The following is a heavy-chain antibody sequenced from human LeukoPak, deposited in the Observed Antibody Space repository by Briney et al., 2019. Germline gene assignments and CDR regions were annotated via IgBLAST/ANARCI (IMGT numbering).Heavy chain of an antibody. CDR1: GGSINNYY. D-gene: IGHD3-22*01. V-gene: IGHV4-59*08. CDR2: IYYSGST. CDR3: ASTYYYDSSGYYFFDY. J-gene: IGHJ4*02. Sequence: SETLSLTCSVSGGSINNYYWSWIRQPPGKGLELIGYIYYSGSTNYNPSLKSRVTISVDTSKNQFSLKLSSVTAADTAVYYCASTYYYDSSGYYFFDYWGRGTLVTVSS.